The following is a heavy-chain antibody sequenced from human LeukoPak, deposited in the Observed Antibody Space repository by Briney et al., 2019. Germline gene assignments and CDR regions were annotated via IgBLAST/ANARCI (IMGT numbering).Heavy chain of an antibody. V-gene: IGHV4-34*01. Sequence: PSETLSLTCAVYGGSFSGYYWSWIRQPPGKGLEWIGEINHSGSTNYNPSLKSRVTVSVDTSKNQFSLKLSSVTAADTAVYYCARLTARKRGYSYGPLGWFDPWGQGTLVTVSS. CDR2: INHSGST. D-gene: IGHD5-18*01. CDR3: ARLTARKRGYSYGPLGWFDP. CDR1: GGSFSGYY. J-gene: IGHJ5*02.